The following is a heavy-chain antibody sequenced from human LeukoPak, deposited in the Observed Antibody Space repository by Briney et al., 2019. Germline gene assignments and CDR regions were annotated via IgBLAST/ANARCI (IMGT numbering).Heavy chain of an antibody. CDR1: GYSINNYW. Sequence: GVSLKISCKGSGYSINNYWIGWVRQRPGKGLEWMGIIYPADSDIRYSPSFQGQVTISADKSISTVYLQWSSLKASDTAMYYCARQEYCSGGSCYTWFDPWGQGTLVTVSS. CDR3: ARQEYCSGGSCYTWFDP. V-gene: IGHV5-51*01. D-gene: IGHD2-15*01. CDR2: IYPADSDI. J-gene: IGHJ5*02.